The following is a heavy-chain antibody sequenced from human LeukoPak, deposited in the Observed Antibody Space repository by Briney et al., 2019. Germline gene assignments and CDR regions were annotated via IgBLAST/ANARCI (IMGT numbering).Heavy chain of an antibody. J-gene: IGHJ6*02. CDR2: MSHDGTNK. V-gene: IGHV3-30-3*01. CDR3: ARGGGYFDWLGYYGMDV. D-gene: IGHD3-9*01. CDR1: GFTFSDYS. Sequence: GGSLRLSCAASGFTFSDYSMHWVRQTPGKGLEWVAVMSHDGTNKYYADSVKGRFTISRDKSKNTLYLQVDSLRAEDTAVYYCARGGGYFDWLGYYGMDVWGQGTTVTVSS.